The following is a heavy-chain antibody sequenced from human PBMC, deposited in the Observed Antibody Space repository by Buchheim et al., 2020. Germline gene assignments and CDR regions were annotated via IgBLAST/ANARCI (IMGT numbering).Heavy chain of an antibody. J-gene: IGHJ4*02. CDR1: GFTFSSYD. Sequence: EVQLVESGGGLVQPGGSLRLSSAASGFTFSSYDMNWVRQAPGKGLEWVSYISSSGSTIYYADSVKGRFTISRDNAKNSLYLQMNSMRDEDTAVYYGARETSPGATVDYWGQGTL. CDR3: ARETSPGATVDY. V-gene: IGHV3-48*03. D-gene: IGHD1-26*01. CDR2: ISSSGSTI.